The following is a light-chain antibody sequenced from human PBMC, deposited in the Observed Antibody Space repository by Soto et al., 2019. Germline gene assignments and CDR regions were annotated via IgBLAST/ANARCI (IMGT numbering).Light chain of an antibody. J-gene: IGKJ3*01. V-gene: IGKV1-39*01. CDR2: AAS. Sequence: DIQMTQSPSSLSASVGDRVTITCRASQSISNYLNWYQQKPGKAPKLLIYAASSLQSGVPSRFSGSGSGTDFTLTISSLQPEDFATYYCQQSYSTPPGITFGPGTKVDIK. CDR3: QQSYSTPPGIT. CDR1: QSISNY.